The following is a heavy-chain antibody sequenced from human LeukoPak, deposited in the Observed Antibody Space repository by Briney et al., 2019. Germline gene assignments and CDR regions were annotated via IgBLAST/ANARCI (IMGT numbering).Heavy chain of an antibody. CDR2: IKQDGSEK. CDR3: ARGGSYYASDY. V-gene: IGHV3-7*01. CDR1: GFTFSSYW. J-gene: IGHJ4*02. Sequence: GGSLRLSCAASGFTFSSYWMSWVRQAPGKGLERVANIKQDGSEKYYVDSVKGRFSISTANANNSPDLQLDSLRAEDTAVYYCARGGSYYASDYWGQGTLATVSS. D-gene: IGHD1-26*01.